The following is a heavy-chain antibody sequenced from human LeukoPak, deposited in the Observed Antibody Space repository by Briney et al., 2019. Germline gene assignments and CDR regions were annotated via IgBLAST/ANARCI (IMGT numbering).Heavy chain of an antibody. D-gene: IGHD2-2*01. Sequence: GESLRLSCAASGFTFSSYSMNWVRQAPGKGLEWVSYISSSSSTIYYADSVKGRFTISRDNAKNSLYLQMNSLRAEDTAVYYCARDHCSSTSCFPGLWFDPWGQGTLVTVSS. CDR2: ISSSSSTI. CDR1: GFTFSSYS. CDR3: ARDHCSSTSCFPGLWFDP. J-gene: IGHJ5*02. V-gene: IGHV3-48*01.